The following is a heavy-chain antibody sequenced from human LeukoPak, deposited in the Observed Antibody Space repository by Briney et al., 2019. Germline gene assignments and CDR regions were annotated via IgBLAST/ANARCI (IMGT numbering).Heavy chain of an antibody. CDR2: ISVYNGNT. CDR1: GYILRNYD. D-gene: IGHD2-15*01. CDR3: ARADYCSGGSCYSGNFDY. Sequence: ASVKVSCKASGYILRNYDMSWVRQAPGQGLEWMGWISVYNGNTNYPQKLQGRVTMTTDTSTSTAYMELRSLRSDDTAVYYCARADYCSGGSCYSGNFDYWGQGTLVTVSS. J-gene: IGHJ4*02. V-gene: IGHV1-18*01.